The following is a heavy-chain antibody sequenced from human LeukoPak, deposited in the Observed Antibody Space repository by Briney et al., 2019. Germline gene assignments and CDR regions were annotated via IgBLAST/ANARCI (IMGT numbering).Heavy chain of an antibody. J-gene: IGHJ6*03. V-gene: IGHV3-48*01. CDR3: ARDGPHCSSTSCYNGYYYYMDV. Sequence: GGSLRLSCAASGFTFSSYSMNWVRQAPGKGLEWVSYISSSSSTIYYADSVKGRFTISRDNAKNSLYLQMNSLRAEDTAVYYCARDGPHCSSTSCYNGYYYYMDVWGKGTTVTVSS. CDR2: ISSSSSTI. CDR1: GFTFSSYS. D-gene: IGHD2-2*02.